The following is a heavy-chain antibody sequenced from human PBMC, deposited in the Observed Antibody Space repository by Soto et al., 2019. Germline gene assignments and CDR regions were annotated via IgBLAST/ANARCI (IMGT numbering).Heavy chain of an antibody. CDR3: ARLNIVQAKLYYFDY. Sequence: QVQLQESGPGLVKPSGTLSLTCAVSSGPISSSNWWSWVRQPPGKGLEWIGEIYHSGSTNYNPSLKSRVTISVDKSKNQFSLKLSSVTAADTAVYYCARLNIVQAKLYYFDYWGQGTLVTVSS. V-gene: IGHV4-4*02. CDR2: IYHSGST. CDR1: SGPISSSNW. D-gene: IGHD2-15*01. J-gene: IGHJ4*02.